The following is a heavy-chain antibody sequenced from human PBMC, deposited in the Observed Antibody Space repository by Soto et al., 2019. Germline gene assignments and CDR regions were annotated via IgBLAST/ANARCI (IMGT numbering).Heavy chain of an antibody. Sequence: GGSVKVSCKASGGAFSSYAISWVRQAPGQGLEWIGGIIPIFGTANYAQKFQGRVTITADESTSTAYMELSSLRSEDTAVYYCARPTWGYCSGGSCYSGSYYYGMDVWGQGTTVTVSS. CDR1: GGAFSSYA. CDR3: ARPTWGYCSGGSCYSGSYYYGMDV. CDR2: IIPIFGTA. D-gene: IGHD2-15*01. V-gene: IGHV1-69*13. J-gene: IGHJ6*01.